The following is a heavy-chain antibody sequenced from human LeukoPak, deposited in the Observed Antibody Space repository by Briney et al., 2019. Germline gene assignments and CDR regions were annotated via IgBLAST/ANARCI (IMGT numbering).Heavy chain of an antibody. D-gene: IGHD2-2*01. CDR1: GSTFSNYA. CDR3: AKRGDCSGTCTYDY. V-gene: IGHV3-23*01. Sequence: SGGSLRLSCAASGSTFSNYAIHWVRQAPGKGLEWVSIVGGRGVKTYYADSVKGRFTISRDNSKNTVYLQMNSLRAEDTAVYYCAKRGDCSGTCTYDYWGREPWSPSPQ. CDR2: VGGRGVKT. J-gene: IGHJ4*02.